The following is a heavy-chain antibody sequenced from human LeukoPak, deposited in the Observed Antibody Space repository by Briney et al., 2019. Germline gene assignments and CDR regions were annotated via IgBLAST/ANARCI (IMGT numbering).Heavy chain of an antibody. CDR2: ISAYNGNT. Sequence: GASVKVSCKASGGTFSSYAISWVRQAPGQGLEWMGWISAYNGNTNYAQKLQGRVTMTTDTSTSTAYMELRSLRSDDTAVYYCARMRRDGYNSYYYYMDVWGKGTTVTVSS. V-gene: IGHV1-18*01. CDR1: GGTFSSYA. D-gene: IGHD5-24*01. J-gene: IGHJ6*03. CDR3: ARMRRDGYNSYYYYMDV.